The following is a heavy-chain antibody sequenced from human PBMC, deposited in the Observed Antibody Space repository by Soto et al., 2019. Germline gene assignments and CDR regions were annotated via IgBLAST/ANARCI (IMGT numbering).Heavy chain of an antibody. CDR3: ARHGAYSTSVYYYYGMDV. D-gene: IGHD6-13*01. CDR1: GGAINSTVYY. V-gene: IGHV4-39*01. J-gene: IGHJ6*02. CDR2: SNYGGPT. Sequence: SETLSLTCTVSGGAINSTVYYWGWIRQPPGKGLEWIGSSNYGGPTYYSPSLQSRVTISLDTVKNHFSLNLRSVTAADTAVYYCARHGAYSTSVYYYYGMDVWGQGTTVTVSS.